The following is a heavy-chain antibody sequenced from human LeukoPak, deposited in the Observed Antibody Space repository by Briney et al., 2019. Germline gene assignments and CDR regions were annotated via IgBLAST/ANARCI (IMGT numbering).Heavy chain of an antibody. CDR2: IYTSGIT. CDR1: GGSIRSNNDY. J-gene: IGHJ3*02. Sequence: SETLSLTCTVSGGSIRSNNDYWGWIRQPPGKGLEWIGRIYTSGITNYNPSLKSRVTMSVDTSKNQFSLKLSSVTAADTAVYYCARVVIPDAFGAFNIWGQGTMVTVSS. D-gene: IGHD2-21*01. V-gene: IGHV4-61*05. CDR3: ARVVIPDAFGAFNI.